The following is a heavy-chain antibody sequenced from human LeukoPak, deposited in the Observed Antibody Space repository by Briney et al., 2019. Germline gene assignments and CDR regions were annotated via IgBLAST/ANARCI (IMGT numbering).Heavy chain of an antibody. CDR2: ISAYNGNT. CDR3: ASLPSRHDAFDI. V-gene: IGHV1-18*01. Sequence: GASVKVSCKASGYTFTSYGISWVRQAPGQGLEWMGWISAYNGNTNYAQKLQGRVTMTADTSTSTAYMELRSLRSDDTAVYYCASLPSRHDAFDIWGQGTMVTVSS. J-gene: IGHJ3*02. CDR1: GYTFTSYG.